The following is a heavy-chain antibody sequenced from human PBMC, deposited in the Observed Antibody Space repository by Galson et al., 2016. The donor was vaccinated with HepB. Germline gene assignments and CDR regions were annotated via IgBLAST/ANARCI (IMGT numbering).Heavy chain of an antibody. CDR3: AKSYGGYAFDI. Sequence: SETLSLTCTVSGGSISPYFWSWIRRPPGKGLEWIAYIYFSGTTNYNPSLKSRVTISLDTSKGQFSLKVTSVTAADSAVYYCAKSYGGYAFDIWGQGTIVTGSS. CDR1: GGSISPYF. CDR2: IYFSGTT. D-gene: IGHD4-23*01. V-gene: IGHV4-59*01. J-gene: IGHJ3*02.